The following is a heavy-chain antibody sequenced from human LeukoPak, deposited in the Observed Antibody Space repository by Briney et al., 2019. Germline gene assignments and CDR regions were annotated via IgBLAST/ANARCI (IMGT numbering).Heavy chain of an antibody. D-gene: IGHD2-15*01. V-gene: IGHV3-21*01. CDR3: ARPDPGSLDYFDY. J-gene: IGHJ4*02. Sequence: PGGSLRLSCAASGFTFSSYSMNWVRQAPGKGLEWVSSISSSSSYIYYADSVKGRFAISRDNAKNSLYLQMNSLRAEDTAVYYCARPDPGSLDYFDYWGQGTLVTVSS. CDR1: GFTFSSYS. CDR2: ISSSSSYI.